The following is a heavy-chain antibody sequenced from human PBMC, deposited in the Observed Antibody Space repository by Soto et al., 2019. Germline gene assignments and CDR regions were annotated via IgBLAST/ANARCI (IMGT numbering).Heavy chain of an antibody. CDR3: LILLGGYFNGVSYGPGRRVP. CDR1: GYTFSNYL. Sequence: GDPLKMSCKGTGYTFSNYLFVWVRQKPGKDLEWMGIIYPGDSNTKYSPYFKAHDPISADNFISTTYLHLTSLRASDTAMYYCLILLGGYFNGVSYGPGRRVPFGQGTLVSVSS. V-gene: IGHV5-51*01. D-gene: IGHD2-8*01. J-gene: IGHJ5*02. CDR2: IYPGDSNT.